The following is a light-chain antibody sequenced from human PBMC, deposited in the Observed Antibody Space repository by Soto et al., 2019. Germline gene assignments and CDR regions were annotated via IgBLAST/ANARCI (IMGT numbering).Light chain of an antibody. J-gene: IGLJ2*01. V-gene: IGLV1-44*01. CDR2: SNI. CDR3: AAWDDSLNGVV. Sequence: QSALTQPASVSGSPGQSITISCTGTSSDVGTYNLLSWYQQLPGTAPQLLIYSNIQRPSGVPDRFSGSKSGTSAFLAISGLQSEDETHYYCAAWDDSLNGVVFGGGTKLTVL. CDR1: SSDVGTYNL.